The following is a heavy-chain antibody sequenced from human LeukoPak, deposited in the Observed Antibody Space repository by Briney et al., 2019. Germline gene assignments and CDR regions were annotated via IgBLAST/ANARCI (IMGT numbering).Heavy chain of an antibody. Sequence: GESLKISCKGSGYSFTNYWIGWVRQLPGKGLEWMGIIYPGDSDTRYSPSFQGQVTISADNSISTAYLQWSSLKASDTAMYYCARPQTYCSSTSCLPSLFAFGVWGKGAMVTVS. CDR2: IYPGDSDT. CDR3: ARPQTYCSSTSCLPSLFAFGV. CDR1: GYSFTNYW. J-gene: IGHJ3*01. V-gene: IGHV5-51*01. D-gene: IGHD2-2*01.